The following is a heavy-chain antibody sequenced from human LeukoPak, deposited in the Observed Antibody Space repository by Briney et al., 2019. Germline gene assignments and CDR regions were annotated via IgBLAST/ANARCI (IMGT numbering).Heavy chain of an antibody. CDR3: AREQPYYYDSSGTALMAEIKYYFDY. CDR2: IKQDGSEK. V-gene: IGHV3-7*01. J-gene: IGHJ4*02. Sequence: GGSLRLSCAASGFTFRSYWMSWVRQAPGKGLEWVANIKQDGSEKYYVDSVKGRFTISRDNAKNSLYLEMNSLRAEDTGVYYCAREQPYYYDSSGTALMAEIKYYFDYWGQGTLVTVSS. D-gene: IGHD3-22*01. CDR1: GFTFRSYW.